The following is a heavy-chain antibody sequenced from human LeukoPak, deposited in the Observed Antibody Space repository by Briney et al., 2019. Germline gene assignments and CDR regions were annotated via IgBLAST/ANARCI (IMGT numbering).Heavy chain of an antibody. V-gene: IGHV3-23*01. CDR3: ATAGFALLEWLLHY. D-gene: IGHD3-3*02. Sequence: WGSLRLSCAASGFTFSSYCLRWVRQAPGKGLVWVSGISDSGGSMYYADSVKGRFTASRDNSKNTLYLQMNSLRAEDSAVYYCATAGFALLEWLLHYWGHGNLVTVSS. J-gene: IGHJ4*01. CDR1: GFTFSSYC. CDR2: ISDSGGSM.